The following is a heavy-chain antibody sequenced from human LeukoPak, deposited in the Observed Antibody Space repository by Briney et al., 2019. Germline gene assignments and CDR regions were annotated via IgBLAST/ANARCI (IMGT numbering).Heavy chain of an antibody. D-gene: IGHD6-13*01. V-gene: IGHV3-23*01. CDR1: GFTFSSYA. CDR3: SKGHSSSWSDWFDP. CDR2: ISAGGGST. Sequence: GGSLRLSCVASGFTFSSYAMSWVCQAPGKGLEWVSTISAGGGSTYYADSVKGRFSISRDNSKTTLYLQMNSLRAEDTAVYYCSKGHSSSWSDWFDPWGQGTLVTVSS. J-gene: IGHJ5*02.